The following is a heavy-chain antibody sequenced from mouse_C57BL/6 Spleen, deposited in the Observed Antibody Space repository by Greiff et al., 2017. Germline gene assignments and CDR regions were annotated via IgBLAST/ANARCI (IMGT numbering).Heavy chain of an antibody. V-gene: IGHV1-53*01. CDR2: INPRNGGT. CDR3: AREKQNDYPYYAMDY. CDR1: GYTFTSYW. Sequence: QVQLQQPGTELVKPGASVKLSCKASGYTFTSYWMHWVKQRPGQGLEWIGNINPRNGGTNYNEKFKSKATLTVDKSSSTAYLQLSSLTSEDSAVYYCAREKQNDYPYYAMDYWGQGTSVTVSS. D-gene: IGHD2-4*01. J-gene: IGHJ4*01.